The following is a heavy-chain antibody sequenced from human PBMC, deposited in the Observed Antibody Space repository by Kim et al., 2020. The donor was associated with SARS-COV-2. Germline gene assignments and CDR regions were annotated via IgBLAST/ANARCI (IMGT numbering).Heavy chain of an antibody. CDR3: ARDSLIRMIYHMDV. V-gene: IGHV3-30*03. CDR2: ISFDGSNK. D-gene: IGHD3-22*01. Sequence: GGSLRLSCGASGFNFRNYAMHWVRQAPGRGLEWVAVISFDGSNKYYADPVKDRFTMSRDNSRNTVFLHMNSLKTEDTGVYFCARDSLIRMIYHMDVWGKGTSVTVSS. J-gene: IGHJ6*04. CDR1: GFNFRNYA.